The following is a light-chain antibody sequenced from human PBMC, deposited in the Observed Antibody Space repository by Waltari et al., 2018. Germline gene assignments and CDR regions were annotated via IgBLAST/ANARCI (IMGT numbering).Light chain of an antibody. CDR2: AAS. Sequence: DIQMTQSPSAVSASVGDRVTITCRASQDISNYLAWFQQKPGKAPKRLLLAASSLQSGVPSRFRGSGSATEFTLTISSMQPEDFGTYYCLQDNTYPWTFGQGTRVEI. CDR1: QDISNY. CDR3: LQDNTYPWT. V-gene: IGKV1-17*03. J-gene: IGKJ1*01.